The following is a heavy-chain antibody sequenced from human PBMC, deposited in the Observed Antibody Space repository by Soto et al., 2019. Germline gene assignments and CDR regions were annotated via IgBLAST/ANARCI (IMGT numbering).Heavy chain of an antibody. V-gene: IGHV1-18*01. CDR1: GYTFTNYA. J-gene: IGHJ3*02. Sequence: QVPLVQSGPEVKKPGASVKVSCKTSGYTFTNYAISWVRQAPGQGLEWMGWISGYNGDTNYPQRLLGRVTMTTDTSTSTAYMELRSLRSDDTAIYYCATLSGSRPNDAFDIWGQGTMVTVSS. D-gene: IGHD1-26*01. CDR2: ISGYNGDT. CDR3: ATLSGSRPNDAFDI.